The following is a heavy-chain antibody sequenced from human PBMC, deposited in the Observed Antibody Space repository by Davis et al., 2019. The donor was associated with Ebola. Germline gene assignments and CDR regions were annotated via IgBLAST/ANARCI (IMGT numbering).Heavy chain of an antibody. D-gene: IGHD5-24*01. J-gene: IGHJ4*02. Sequence: GESLKISCAASGFTFSSYAMHWVRQAPGKGLEWVAVISYDGSNKYYADSVKGRFTISRDTSKNTLYLQMDSLRAEDTAMYYCATNRWLQLGPGYWGQGNLVTVSS. V-gene: IGHV3-30-3*01. CDR1: GFTFSSYA. CDR2: ISYDGSNK. CDR3: ATNRWLQLGPGY.